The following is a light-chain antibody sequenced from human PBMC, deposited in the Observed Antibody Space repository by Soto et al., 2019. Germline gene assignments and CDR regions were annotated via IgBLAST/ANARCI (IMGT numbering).Light chain of an antibody. J-gene: IGKJ1*01. V-gene: IGKV3-15*01. CDR3: QHYSNWPRT. Sequence: EIVMTQSPATLSVSPGETATLSCRASQGITSDLAWYQLKPGQPPRLLIYGASTRATGIPARFSGSGSAKEFTLTISSLQSEDFAVYYCQHYSNWPRTFGQGTKVEIK. CDR1: QGITSD. CDR2: GAS.